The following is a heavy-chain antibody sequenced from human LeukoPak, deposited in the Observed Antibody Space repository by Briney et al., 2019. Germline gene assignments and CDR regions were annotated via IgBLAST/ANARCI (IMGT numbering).Heavy chain of an antibody. CDR1: GLTFSSYG. CDR3: AKDNAYCSGGSCYSDFDY. V-gene: IGHV3-30*02. CDR2: IRYDGSNK. Sequence: PGGSLRLSCAASGLTFSSYGMHWVRQAPGKGLEWVAFIRYDGSNKYYADSVKGRFTISRDNSKNTLYLQMNSLRAEDTAVYYCAKDNAYCSGGSCYSDFDYWGQGTLVTVSS. J-gene: IGHJ4*02. D-gene: IGHD2-15*01.